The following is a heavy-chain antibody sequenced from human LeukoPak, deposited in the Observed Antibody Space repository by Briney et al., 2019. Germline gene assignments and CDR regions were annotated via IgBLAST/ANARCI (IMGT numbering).Heavy chain of an antibody. D-gene: IGHD1-7*01. CDR3: ARDWNSNAFDI. CDR1: GGSISSSSYY. Sequence: SETLSLTCTVSGGSISSSSYYWGWIRQPPGKGLEWIGSIYYSGSTYYNPSLKSRVTISVDTSKNQFSLKLSSVTAADTAVYYCARDWNSNAFDIWGQGTMVTVSS. V-gene: IGHV4-39*01. J-gene: IGHJ3*02. CDR2: IYYSGST.